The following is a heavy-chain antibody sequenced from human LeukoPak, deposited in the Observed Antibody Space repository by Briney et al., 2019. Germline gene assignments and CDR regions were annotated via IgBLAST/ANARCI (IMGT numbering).Heavy chain of an antibody. D-gene: IGHD2-2*01. Sequence: PGGSLRLPCAASGFTFSSYWMSWVRQAPGKGLEWVSAISGSGGSTYYADSVKGRFTISRDNSKNTLYLQMNSLRAEDTAVYYCAKAYDNQLLFNWFDPWGQGTLVTVSS. V-gene: IGHV3-23*01. J-gene: IGHJ5*02. CDR3: AKAYDNQLLFNWFDP. CDR2: ISGSGGST. CDR1: GFTFSSYW.